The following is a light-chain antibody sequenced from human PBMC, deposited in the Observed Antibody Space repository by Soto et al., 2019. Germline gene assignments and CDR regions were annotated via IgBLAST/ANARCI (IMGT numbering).Light chain of an antibody. CDR3: QVWASSSDHPL. CDR1: NIGSKA. Sequence: SYELTQPHSVSVATAQMARITCGGNNIGSKAVHWNQQKPGQDPMLVIYSDTNRPSGIPERFSGSIPGITATLSSGSIEAGDDADHYCQVWASSSDHPLFGGGTKLTVL. J-gene: IGLJ3*02. V-gene: IGLV3-12*02. CDR2: SDT.